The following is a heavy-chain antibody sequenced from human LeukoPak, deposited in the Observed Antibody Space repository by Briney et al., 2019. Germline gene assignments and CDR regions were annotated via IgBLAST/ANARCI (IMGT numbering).Heavy chain of an antibody. J-gene: IGHJ5*02. CDR3: ARSRQASGLFSS. CDR1: GGSISSGGYS. V-gene: IGHV4-30-2*01. D-gene: IGHD3-10*01. Sequence: PSETLSLTCAVSGGSISSGGYSWSWIRQPPGRGLEWIGCIYRGPAHYNPSLKSRFTISVDRPKNQFFLNVTSLTAADTAVYYCARSRQASGLFSSWGQGTLVVVSS. CDR2: IYRGPA.